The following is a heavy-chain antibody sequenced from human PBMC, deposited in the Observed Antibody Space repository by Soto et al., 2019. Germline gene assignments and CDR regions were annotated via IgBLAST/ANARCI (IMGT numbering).Heavy chain of an antibody. V-gene: IGHV5-51*01. CDR2: IYPGDSDT. D-gene: IGHD4-17*01. CDR3: ARPANTVADHFDL. Sequence: PGESLKISCKVSVDSLSYYWIGWVRQMPGKGLEWMGIIYPGDSDTRYSPSFQGQVTISADKSISTAYLQWDSLKASDTAIYYCARPANTVADHFDLWGQGPPVTVSS. J-gene: IGHJ4*02. CDR1: VDSLSYYW.